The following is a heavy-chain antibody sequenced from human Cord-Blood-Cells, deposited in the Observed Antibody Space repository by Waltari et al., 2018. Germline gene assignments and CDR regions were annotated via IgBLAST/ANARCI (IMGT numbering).Heavy chain of an antibody. J-gene: IGHJ2*01. CDR3: ARLYNWNYWYFDL. D-gene: IGHD1-20*01. CDR2: IYSGGST. Sequence: EVQLVETGGGLIQPGGSLRLSCAASGFTVSSNYKSWVRQAPGKGLEWVSVIYSGGSTYYADSVKGRFTISRDNSKNTLYLQMNSLRAEDTAVYYCARLYNWNYWYFDLWGRGTLVTVSS. V-gene: IGHV3-53*02. CDR1: GFTVSSNY.